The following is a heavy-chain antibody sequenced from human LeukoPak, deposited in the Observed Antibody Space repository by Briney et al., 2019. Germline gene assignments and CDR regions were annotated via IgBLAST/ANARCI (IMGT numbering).Heavy chain of an antibody. CDR3: ARPTEQWLVRGFDY. V-gene: IGHV1-18*01. Sequence: GASVKVSCKASGYTITSYGISWVRQAPGQGLEWMGWISAYNGNTNYAQKLQGRVTMTTDTSTSTAYMELRSLRSDDTAVYYCARPTEQWLVRGFDYWGQGTLVTVSS. CDR1: GYTITSYG. D-gene: IGHD6-19*01. J-gene: IGHJ4*02. CDR2: ISAYNGNT.